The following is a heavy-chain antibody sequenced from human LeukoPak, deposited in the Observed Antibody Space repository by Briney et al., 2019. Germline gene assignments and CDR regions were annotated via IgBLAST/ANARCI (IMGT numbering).Heavy chain of an antibody. J-gene: IGHJ4*02. V-gene: IGHV3-43*01. D-gene: IGHD3-9*01. CDR1: GFSFGDYT. CDR2: INLNGVSS. CDR3: VKDEDWEFSD. Sequence: GGSLRLSCAASGFSFGDYTMHWVRQAPGKGLEWVSLINLNGVSSYYADSVKGRFTISRDNSKNSLYLQMNSLRSEDTALYFCVKDEDWEFSDWGQGTLVTVSS.